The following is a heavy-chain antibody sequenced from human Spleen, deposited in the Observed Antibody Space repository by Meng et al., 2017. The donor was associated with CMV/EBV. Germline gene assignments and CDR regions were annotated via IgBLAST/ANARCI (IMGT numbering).Heavy chain of an antibody. CDR2: ISWNSGNI. Sequence: SLKISCAASGFTFDDYAMHWVRQGPGKGLEWVSGISWNSGNIDYADSVKGRFTISRDNAKNSLYLQMNSLRAEDTAVYYCARDSSSISGHWGQGTLVTVSS. CDR3: ARDSSSISGH. V-gene: IGHV3-9*01. CDR1: GFTFDDYA. J-gene: IGHJ4*02. D-gene: IGHD6-13*01.